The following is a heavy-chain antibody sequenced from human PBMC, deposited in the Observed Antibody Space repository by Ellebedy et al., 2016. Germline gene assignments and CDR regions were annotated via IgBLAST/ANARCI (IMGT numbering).Heavy chain of an antibody. V-gene: IGHV1-8*01. Sequence: ASVKVSCXASGYTFTSYDINWVRQATGQGLEWMGWMNPNSGNTGYAQKFQGRVTMTRDTSTSTVYMELRSLRSEDTAVYYCARGPAAAGTTWKDSWGQGTLVTVSS. CDR2: MNPNSGNT. CDR1: GYTFTSYD. J-gene: IGHJ4*02. CDR3: ARGPAAAGTTWKDS. D-gene: IGHD6-13*01.